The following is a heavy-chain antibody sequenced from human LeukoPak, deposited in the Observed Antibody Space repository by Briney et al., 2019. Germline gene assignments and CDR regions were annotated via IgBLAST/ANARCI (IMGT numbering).Heavy chain of an antibody. D-gene: IGHD1-26*01. V-gene: IGHV3-23*01. J-gene: IGHJ4*02. Sequence: GGSLRLSCAASGFTFSSYAMSWVRQAPEKGLEWVSTISGSGGGTYYADSVMGRFTISRDSSKNTVSLQMNSLRVDDTAVYYCAKGAGFSGSYWHDYWGQGTLVTVSS. CDR1: GFTFSSYA. CDR2: ISGSGGGT. CDR3: AKGAGFSGSYWHDY.